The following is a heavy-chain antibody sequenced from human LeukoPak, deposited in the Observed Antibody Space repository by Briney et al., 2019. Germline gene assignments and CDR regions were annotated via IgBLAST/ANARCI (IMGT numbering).Heavy chain of an antibody. CDR1: GFTFDDYG. CDR2: TYSGGSS. V-gene: IGHV3-53*01. CDR3: ARIPGTGTSSWFDS. Sequence: AGGSLRLSCAASGFTFDDYGMSWVRQAPGNGLEWVSVTYSGGSSYYADSVKGRFTVSRDISKNTVYLQMSSLRTEDTALYYCARIPGTGTSSWFDSWGQGTPVTVSS. J-gene: IGHJ5*01. D-gene: IGHD1-14*01.